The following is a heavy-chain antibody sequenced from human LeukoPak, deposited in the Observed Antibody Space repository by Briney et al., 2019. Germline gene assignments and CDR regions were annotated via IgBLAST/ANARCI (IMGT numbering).Heavy chain of an antibody. V-gene: IGHV3-48*01. Sequence: GGPLRLSCAASGFTFSAYSMTWVRQAPEKGLEWVSYIGSSSSPIYYADSVKGRFTISRDNAKNSLYLQMDSLRAEDTAVYYCARDQAYSFDYWGQGTLVTVSS. J-gene: IGHJ4*02. CDR3: ARDQAYSFDY. CDR2: IGSSSSPI. CDR1: GFTFSAYS. D-gene: IGHD4-11*01.